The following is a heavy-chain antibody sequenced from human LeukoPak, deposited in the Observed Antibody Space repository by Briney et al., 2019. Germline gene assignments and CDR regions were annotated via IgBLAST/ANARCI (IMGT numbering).Heavy chain of an antibody. J-gene: IGHJ4*02. Sequence: GGSLRLSCAASGFTFSSYWMSWFRQAPGKGLEWVANIKQDGSEKYYVDSVKGRFTISRDNAKNSLYLQMNSLRAEDTAVYYCAREQTPKYGYYFDYWGQGTLVTVSS. CDR1: GFTFSSYW. CDR2: IKQDGSEK. D-gene: IGHD4-17*01. CDR3: AREQTPKYGYYFDY. V-gene: IGHV3-7*01.